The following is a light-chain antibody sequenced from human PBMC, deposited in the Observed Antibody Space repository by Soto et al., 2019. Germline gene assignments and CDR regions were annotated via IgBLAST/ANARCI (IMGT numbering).Light chain of an antibody. Sequence: DVQLTQSPSSLSVFVGDSVTVTCRASQNIITYLHWYHQKPGEAPTLLINAASTLQSGVPSRFSGSGSGTDFTLTINCLQPDDVGTYYCQQSYSNPTFGQGTTVEIK. V-gene: IGKV1-39*01. CDR2: AAS. CDR1: QNIITY. J-gene: IGKJ1*01. CDR3: QQSYSNPT.